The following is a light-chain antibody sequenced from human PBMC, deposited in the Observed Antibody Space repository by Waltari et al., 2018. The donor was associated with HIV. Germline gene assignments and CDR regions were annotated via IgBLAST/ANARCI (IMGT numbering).Light chain of an antibody. CDR1: SSDVGGYDY. Sequence: TGTSSDVGGYDYVSWYQQHPGKAPKLMISEVNKRPSGVPDRFSGSRSGNTASLTVSGLQAEDEAHYYCSSYAGRNTLLFGGGTKLTVL. CDR3: SSYAGRNTLL. V-gene: IGLV2-8*01. J-gene: IGLJ2*01. CDR2: EVN.